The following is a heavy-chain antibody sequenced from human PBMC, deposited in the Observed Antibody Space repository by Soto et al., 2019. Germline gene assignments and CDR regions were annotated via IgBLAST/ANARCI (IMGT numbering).Heavy chain of an antibody. J-gene: IGHJ6*02. CDR3: ARSLSSGWYKGMDV. CDR2: IDWDDDK. CDR1: GFSLSTSGMC. D-gene: IGHD6-19*01. V-gene: IGHV2-70*01. Sequence: SGPTLVNPTQTLTLTCTFSGFSLSTSGMCVSWIRQPPGQALEWLALIDWDDDKYYSTSLETRLTISKDTSKNQVVLTMTNMGPVDTATYYCARSLSSGWYKGMDVWGQGTTVTVSS.